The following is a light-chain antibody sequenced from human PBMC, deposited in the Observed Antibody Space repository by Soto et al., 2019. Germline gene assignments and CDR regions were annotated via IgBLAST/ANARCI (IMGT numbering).Light chain of an antibody. V-gene: IGKV1-5*03. CDR3: QQYNSVSLLT. CDR2: KSS. CDR1: QSISNW. Sequence: DIPMTQSPSTLSASVGDRVTITCRASQSISNWLAWYQQKPGQAPKLLIYKSSSLESGVPSRFSGSASGTEFTLTISSLQPDEFATYYCQQYNSVSLLTFGGGTKVEIK. J-gene: IGKJ4*01.